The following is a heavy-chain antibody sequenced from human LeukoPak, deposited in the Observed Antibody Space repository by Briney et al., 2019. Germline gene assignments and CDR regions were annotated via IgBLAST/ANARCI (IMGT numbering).Heavy chain of an antibody. CDR2: IYSGGST. CDR3: ARDHDCTNGVCVDY. J-gene: IGHJ4*02. V-gene: IGHV3-66*01. Sequence: GGSLRLSCAASGFTVSSNYMSWVHQAPGKGLEWVSVIYSGGSTYYADSVKAKNTLYLQMNSLRAEDTAVYYCARDHDCTNGVCVDYWGQGTLVTVSS. D-gene: IGHD2-8*01. CDR1: GFTVSSNY.